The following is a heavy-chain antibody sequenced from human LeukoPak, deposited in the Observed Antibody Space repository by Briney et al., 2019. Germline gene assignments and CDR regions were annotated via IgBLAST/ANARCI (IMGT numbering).Heavy chain of an antibody. V-gene: IGHV3-23*01. CDR1: GFIFSTYA. CDR2: LSASGFNT. Sequence: PGGSLRLSCAASGFIFSTYAMAWLRQAPGKGLEWVSALSASGFNTYYADSVKGRFTISRDNFKNILYLQTNSLRAGDTAVYYCAQISVDTSRNRWSDFDSWGRGILVTVSS. CDR3: AQISVDTSRNRWSDFDS. D-gene: IGHD5-18*01. J-gene: IGHJ4*02.